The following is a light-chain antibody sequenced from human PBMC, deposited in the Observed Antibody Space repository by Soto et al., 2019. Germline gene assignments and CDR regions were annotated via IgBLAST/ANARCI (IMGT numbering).Light chain of an antibody. V-gene: IGLV2-14*03. CDR2: EVR. Sequence: QSVLTQPASVSGSPGQSITISCTGTSSDIGAYDYVCWFQQYSGKAPTLIIYEVRIRPSGVSSRFSGSKSGNAASLTISGLENDEEADYYCGSYGSPTLVFGGGTQLTVL. J-gene: IGLJ2*01. CDR3: GSYGSPTLV. CDR1: SSDIGAYDY.